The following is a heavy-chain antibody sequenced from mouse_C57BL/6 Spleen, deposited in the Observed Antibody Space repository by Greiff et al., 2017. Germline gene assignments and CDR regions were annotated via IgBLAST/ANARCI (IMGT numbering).Heavy chain of an antibody. CDR3: TRGMISYYFDY. J-gene: IGHJ2*01. D-gene: IGHD2-4*01. CDR2: IDPETGGT. CDR1: GYTFTDYE. V-gene: IGHV1-15*01. Sequence: QVQLQQSGAELVRPGASVTLSCKASGYTFTDYEMHWVKQTPVHGLEWIGAIDPETGGTAYNQKFKGKAILTADKSSSTAYMEPRSLTSEDSAVYYCTRGMISYYFDYGGQGTTLTVSS.